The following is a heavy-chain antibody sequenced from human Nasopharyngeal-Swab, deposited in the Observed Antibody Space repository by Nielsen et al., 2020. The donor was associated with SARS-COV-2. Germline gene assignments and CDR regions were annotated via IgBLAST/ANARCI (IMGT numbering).Heavy chain of an antibody. D-gene: IGHD3-22*01. CDR1: GFTFSSYG. CDR3: ATTNYYDSSGYGFDY. CDR2: ISYDGSNK. V-gene: IGHV3-33*05. J-gene: IGHJ4*02. Sequence: GESLKISCAASGFTFSSYGMHWVRQAPGKGLEWVAVISYDGSNKYYADSVKGRFTISRDNAKNSLYLQMNSLRAEDTAVYYCATTNYYDSSGYGFDYWGQGTLVTVSS.